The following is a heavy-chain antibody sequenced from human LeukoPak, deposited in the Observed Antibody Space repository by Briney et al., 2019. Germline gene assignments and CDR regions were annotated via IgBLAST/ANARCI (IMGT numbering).Heavy chain of an antibody. CDR2: IYYSGST. D-gene: IGHD6-13*01. V-gene: IGHV4-59*08. CDR3: ARHIYEGIAAPGWFDP. Sequence: PSETLSLTCTVSGGSISSYYWSWIRQPPGKGLEWIGYIYYSGSTNYNPSLKSRVTISVDTSKNQFSLKLSSVTAADTAVYYCARHIYEGIAAPGWFDPWGQGTLVTVSS. J-gene: IGHJ5*02. CDR1: GGSISSYY.